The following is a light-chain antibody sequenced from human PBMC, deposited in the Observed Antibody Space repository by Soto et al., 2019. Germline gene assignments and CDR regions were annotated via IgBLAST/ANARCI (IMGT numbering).Light chain of an antibody. Sequence: EILMTKSPATLSVSPGDTVTLSCRTSQSVSGNLAWYQQKPGQAPRLLMYGASTRATGFPARFSGSRSGTEFTLTISSLESEDFAVYYCLQYNNWSLTFGGGTKVDIK. CDR3: LQYNNWSLT. CDR2: GAS. V-gene: IGKV3-15*01. CDR1: QSVSGN. J-gene: IGKJ4*01.